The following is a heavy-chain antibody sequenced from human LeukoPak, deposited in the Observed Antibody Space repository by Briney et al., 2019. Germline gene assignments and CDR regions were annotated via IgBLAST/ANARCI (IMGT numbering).Heavy chain of an antibody. CDR2: IYYSGST. D-gene: IGHD2-15*01. V-gene: IGHV4-59*01. CDR3: ARDQDTMLCGGFDP. CDR1: VGSISSDF. J-gene: IGHJ5*02. Sequence: SETLSLTCTVSVGSISSDFWSWIRQPPGTGVEWIGDIYYSGSTNYNPYLKSRVTISVDTSKNQFYLKLSSVTAADAAVYYCARDQDTMLCGGFDPWGQGTLVTVSS.